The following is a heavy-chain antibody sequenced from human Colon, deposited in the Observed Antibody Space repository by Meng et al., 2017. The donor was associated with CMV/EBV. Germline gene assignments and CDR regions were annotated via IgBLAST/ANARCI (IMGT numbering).Heavy chain of an antibody. D-gene: IGHD4-17*01. CDR1: GFPFSSST. CDR2: ISSLSNDI. V-gene: IGHV3-21*06. Sequence: GESLKISCEASGFPFSSSTMNWVRQAPGKGLEWVSSISSLSNDIYYADTVKGRFTISRDNAKNALYLQMDSLRVEDTAVYYCARQVRNDGRFDHWGQGTQVTVSS. J-gene: IGHJ4*02. CDR3: ARQVRNDGRFDH.